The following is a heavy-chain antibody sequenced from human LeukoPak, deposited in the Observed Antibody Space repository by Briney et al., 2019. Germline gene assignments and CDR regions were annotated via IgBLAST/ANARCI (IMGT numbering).Heavy chain of an antibody. V-gene: IGHV3-33*08. CDR3: ARGPPYSSGWSYFDY. CDR2: IWYDGSNK. J-gene: IGHJ4*02. D-gene: IGHD6-19*01. Sequence: TGGSLRLSCAASGFTFSSYAMHCVRQAPGKGLEWVAVIWYDGSNKYYADSVKGRFTISRDNSKNTLYLQMNSLRAEDTAVYYCARGPPYSSGWSYFDYWGQGTLVTVSS. CDR1: GFTFSSYA.